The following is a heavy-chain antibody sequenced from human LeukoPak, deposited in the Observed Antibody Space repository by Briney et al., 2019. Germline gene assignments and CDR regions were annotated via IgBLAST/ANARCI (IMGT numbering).Heavy chain of an antibody. Sequence: GGSLRLSCAASGFTFSSYAMSWVRQAPGKGLERVSAISGSGGSTYYADSVKGRFTISRDNSKNTLYLQMNSLRAEDTAVYYCAKAFIPRGGSPITMVRGVTSFDYWSQGTLVTVSS. J-gene: IGHJ4*02. CDR1: GFTFSSYA. CDR3: AKAFIPRGGSPITMVRGVTSFDY. CDR2: ISGSGGST. V-gene: IGHV3-23*01. D-gene: IGHD3-10*01.